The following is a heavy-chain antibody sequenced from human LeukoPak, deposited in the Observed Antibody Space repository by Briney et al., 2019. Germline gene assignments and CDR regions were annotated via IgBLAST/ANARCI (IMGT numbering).Heavy chain of an antibody. J-gene: IGHJ1*01. CDR2: INPSGGST. Sequence: GASVKVSCKASGYTFTSYYMHWVRQAPGQGLEWMGIINPSGGSTSYAQKFQGRVTMTTDTSTSTVYMELSSLRSEDTAVYYCARAGFEFGYFQHWGQGTLVTVSS. CDR1: GYTFTSYY. V-gene: IGHV1-46*01. CDR3: ARAGFEFGYFQH. D-gene: IGHD3-10*01.